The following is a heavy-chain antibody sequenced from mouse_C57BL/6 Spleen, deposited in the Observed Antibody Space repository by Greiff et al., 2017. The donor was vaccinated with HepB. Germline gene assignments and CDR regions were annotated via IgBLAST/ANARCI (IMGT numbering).Heavy chain of an antibody. CDR1: GYSFTGYY. D-gene: IGHD2-2*01. CDR3: ASRGLPKHWYFDV. J-gene: IGHJ1*03. V-gene: IGHV1-42*01. CDR2: INPSTGGT. Sequence: EVQLQQSGPELVKPGASVKISCKASGYSFTGYYMNWVKQSPEKSLEWIGEINPSTGGTTYNQKFKAKATLTVDKSSSTAYMQRKSLTSEDSAVYYCASRGLPKHWYFDVWGTGTTVTVSS.